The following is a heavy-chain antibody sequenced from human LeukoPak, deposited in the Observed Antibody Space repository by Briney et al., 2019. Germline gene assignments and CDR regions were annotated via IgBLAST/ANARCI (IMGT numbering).Heavy chain of an antibody. V-gene: IGHV4-31*03. CDR1: GGSISSGGYY. Sequence: SETLSLTCTVSGGSISSGGYYWRWIRQHPGTGLEWIGYIYYSGSTYYNPSLKSRVTISVDTSKNQFSLKLSSVTAADTAVYYCASRHYGDYFLDYWGQGTLVTVSS. J-gene: IGHJ4*02. CDR3: ASRHYGDYFLDY. CDR2: IYYSGST. D-gene: IGHD4-17*01.